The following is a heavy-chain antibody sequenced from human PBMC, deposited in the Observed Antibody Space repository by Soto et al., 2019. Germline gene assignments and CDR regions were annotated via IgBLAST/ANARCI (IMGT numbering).Heavy chain of an antibody. J-gene: IGHJ6*02. V-gene: IGHV3-53*01. CDR3: SRAKYDFWSGPSYYYYGMDV. D-gene: IGHD3-3*01. CDR1: GFTVSSNY. Sequence: GSLRLSCAASGFTVSSNYMSWVRQAPGKGLEWVSVIYSGGSTYYADSVKGRFTISRDNSKNTLYLQMNNLRAEDTDVYYCSRAKYDFWSGPSYYYYGMDVWGQGTTVTVSS. CDR2: IYSGGST.